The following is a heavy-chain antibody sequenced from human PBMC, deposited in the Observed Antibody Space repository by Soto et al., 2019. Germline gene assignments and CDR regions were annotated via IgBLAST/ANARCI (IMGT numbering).Heavy chain of an antibody. V-gene: IGHV4-4*02. J-gene: IGHJ6*02. D-gene: IGHD3-22*01. CDR3: ARDVSSGYYRDYYYGMDV. CDR2: IYHSGST. CDR1: GGSISSSNW. Sequence: SETLSLTCAVSGGSISSSNWWSWVRQPPGKGLEWIGEIYHSGSTNYNPSLKSRVTISVDKSKNQFSLKLSSVTAADTAVYYCARDVSSGYYRDYYYGMDVWGQGTTVTVSS.